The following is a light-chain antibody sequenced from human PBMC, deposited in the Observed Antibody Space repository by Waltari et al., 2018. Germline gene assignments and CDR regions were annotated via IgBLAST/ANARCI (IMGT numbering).Light chain of an antibody. J-gene: IGLJ1*01. CDR3: GAWHSSLNAYV. CDR1: SSDIGKNY. CDR2: DND. Sequence: QSVLTQPPSVSAAPGQKVTISCFGSSSDIGKNYVSWYQQLPGTAPKLLVYDNDKRPSGIPDRFSGSKSGTSATLGITGLQTGDEADYYCGAWHSSLNAYVFGTGTTVIVL. V-gene: IGLV1-51*01.